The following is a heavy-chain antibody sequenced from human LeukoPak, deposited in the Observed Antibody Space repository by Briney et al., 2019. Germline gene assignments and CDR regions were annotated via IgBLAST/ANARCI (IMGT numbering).Heavy chain of an antibody. D-gene: IGHD1-14*01. J-gene: IGHJ3*02. CDR3: ATVRSRTRSPFHAFDI. Sequence: ASVKVSCKASGYTFTGYYMHWVRQAPGQGLEWMGWINPNSGGTNYAQKFQGRVTMTRDTSISTAYMELSSLRSEDTAVYYCATVRSRTRSPFHAFDIWGQGTMVTVSS. CDR2: INPNSGGT. CDR1: GYTFTGYY. V-gene: IGHV1-2*02.